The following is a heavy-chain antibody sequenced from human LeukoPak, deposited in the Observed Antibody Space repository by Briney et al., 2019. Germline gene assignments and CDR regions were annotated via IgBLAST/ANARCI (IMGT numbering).Heavy chain of an antibody. V-gene: IGHV3-23*01. CDR1: GFTFSSYV. D-gene: IGHD3-10*01. Sequence: GGSLRLSCAASGFTFSSYVMSWVRQAPGKGLEWVSNISDGGDSTYYADSVKGRLSISRDNSKNTMYLQMNSLRAEHTAVYYCAKREYYYGSGSSYYFDSWGQGTLVTVSS. CDR3: AKREYYYGSGSSYYFDS. J-gene: IGHJ4*02. CDR2: ISDGGDST.